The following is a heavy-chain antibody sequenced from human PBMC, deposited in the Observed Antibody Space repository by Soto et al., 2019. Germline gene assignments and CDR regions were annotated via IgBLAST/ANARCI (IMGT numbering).Heavy chain of an antibody. CDR2: INAGNDNT. Sequence: ASVNVSCKASGYTFTSYAMHWVRQAPGQRLEWMGWINAGNDNTKYSQKFQGRVTITRDTSASTAYMELSSLRSEDTAVYYCARFSAIFGPDYWGQGTLVTVSS. CDR1: GYTFTSYA. V-gene: IGHV1-3*01. J-gene: IGHJ4*02. CDR3: ARFSAIFGPDY. D-gene: IGHD3-3*01.